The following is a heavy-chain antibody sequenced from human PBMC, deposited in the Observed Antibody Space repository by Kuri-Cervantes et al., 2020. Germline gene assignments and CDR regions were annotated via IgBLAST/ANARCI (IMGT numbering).Heavy chain of an antibody. D-gene: IGHD3-3*01. V-gene: IGHV4-31*01. CDR3: ARGVLLEWLLSGYYYMDV. J-gene: IGHJ6*03. Sequence: SETLSLICTVSGVSISSGGYYWSWIRQHPGKGLEWIGYIYYSGSTYYNPSLKSLVTISVDTSKNQFSLKLSSVTAAGTAVYYCARGVLLEWLLSGYYYMDVWGKGTTVTVSS. CDR2: IYYSGST. CDR1: GVSISSGGYY.